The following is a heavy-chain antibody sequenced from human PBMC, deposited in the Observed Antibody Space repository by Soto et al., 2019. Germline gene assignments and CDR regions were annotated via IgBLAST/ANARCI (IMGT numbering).Heavy chain of an antibody. D-gene: IGHD3-22*01. CDR1: GGSISSGGYY. CDR3: ARGGDYYDSSGTWGSNWFDP. V-gene: IGHV4-31*03. CDR2: IYYSGST. J-gene: IGHJ5*02. Sequence: PSETLSLTCTVSGGSISSGGYYWSWLRQHPGKGLEWIGYIYYSGSTYYNPSLKSRVTISVDTSKNQFSLKLSSVTAADTAVYYCARGGDYYDSSGTWGSNWFDPWGQGTLVTVSS.